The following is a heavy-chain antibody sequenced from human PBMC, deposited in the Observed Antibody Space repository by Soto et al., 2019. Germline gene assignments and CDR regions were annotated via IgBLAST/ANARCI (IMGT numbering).Heavy chain of an antibody. Sequence: EVQLVESGGGLVQPGGSLRLSCVASGFTVSNNYMTWVRQAPGKGLEWGSNMYSGGGTYYIDSVKGRFTISRDSSTNTLYLQMDNVRAEDTAVYYCARDPGVNWAWGKGTTVTVSS. V-gene: IGHV3-66*01. J-gene: IGHJ6*04. D-gene: IGHD2-8*01. CDR2: MYSGGGT. CDR1: GFTVSNNY. CDR3: ARDPGVNWA.